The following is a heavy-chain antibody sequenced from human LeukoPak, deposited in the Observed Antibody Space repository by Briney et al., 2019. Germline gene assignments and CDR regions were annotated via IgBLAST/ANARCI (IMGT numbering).Heavy chain of an antibody. Sequence: GGSLRLSCASSGFSFSDAWMSWVRQIPGKGLEWVGRIESKTDDGTTDYAAPVKGRFTISRDDPTNRLYLQMNSLKSEDTAVYYCTTYGSGRKFDYWGQGILVTVSS. CDR3: TTYGSGRKFDY. D-gene: IGHD3-10*01. V-gene: IGHV3-15*04. J-gene: IGHJ4*02. CDR1: GFSFSDAW. CDR2: IESKTDDGTT.